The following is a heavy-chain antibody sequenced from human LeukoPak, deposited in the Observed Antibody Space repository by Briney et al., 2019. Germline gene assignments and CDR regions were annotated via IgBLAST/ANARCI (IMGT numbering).Heavy chain of an antibody. CDR1: GFTFSNAW. Sequence: GGSLRLSCAASGFTFSNAWMSWVRQAPGKGLEWVSTISSSSSNIYYADSVKGRFTISRDNAKKSLYLQMNSLRVEDTAVYYCARGADFWSGYSRGYYMDVWGKGTTVTISS. CDR2: ISSSSSNI. J-gene: IGHJ6*03. CDR3: ARGADFWSGYSRGYYMDV. D-gene: IGHD3-3*01. V-gene: IGHV3-21*01.